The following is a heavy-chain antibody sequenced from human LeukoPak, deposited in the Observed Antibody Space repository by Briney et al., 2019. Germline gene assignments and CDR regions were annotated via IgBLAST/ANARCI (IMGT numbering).Heavy chain of an antibody. V-gene: IGHV3-30*02. Sequence: GGSLRLSCAASGFTFSDYSMHWVRQAPGKGLNWVAFIRYDGNNKYYADSVKGRFTISRDNSKNTLYLQMNSLRAEDTAVYYCASELDTAMVPDAFDIWGQGTMVTVSS. J-gene: IGHJ3*02. CDR3: ASELDTAMVPDAFDI. CDR1: GFTFSDYS. D-gene: IGHD5-18*01. CDR2: IRYDGNNK.